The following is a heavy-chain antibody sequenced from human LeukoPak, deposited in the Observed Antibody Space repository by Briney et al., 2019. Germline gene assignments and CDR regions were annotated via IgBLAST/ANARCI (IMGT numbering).Heavy chain of an antibody. D-gene: IGHD6-19*01. J-gene: IGHJ4*02. Sequence: ASVKVSCKASGYTFTGHYMHWVRQAPGQGLEWMGWINPNSGGTNYAQKFQGRVTMTRDTSISTAYMELSRLRSDDTAVYYCARSKRVAVAALVEDYWGQGTLVTVSS. V-gene: IGHV1-2*02. CDR2: INPNSGGT. CDR1: GYTFTGHY. CDR3: ARSKRVAVAALVEDY.